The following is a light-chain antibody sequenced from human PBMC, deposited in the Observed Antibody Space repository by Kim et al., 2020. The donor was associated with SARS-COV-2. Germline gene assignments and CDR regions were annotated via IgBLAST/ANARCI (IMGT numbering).Light chain of an antibody. Sequence: ALGQTARITCGGNNIGSKNVHWYQQKPGQAPGLVIYRDSNRPAGIPERFSGSNSGNTATLTISRAQAGDEADYYCQVWDSSTANYVFGTGTKVTVL. CDR2: RDS. J-gene: IGLJ1*01. V-gene: IGLV3-9*01. CDR3: QVWDSSTANYV. CDR1: NIGSKN.